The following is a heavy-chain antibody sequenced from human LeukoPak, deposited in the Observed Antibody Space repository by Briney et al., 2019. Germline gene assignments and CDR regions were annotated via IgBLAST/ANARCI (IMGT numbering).Heavy chain of an antibody. J-gene: IGHJ4*02. V-gene: IGHV3-23*01. D-gene: IGHD3-22*01. CDR2: ISGSGSNT. CDR3: AKDLLGYYRRVDY. CDR1: GFPFNKYN. Sequence: GGPLRLSCAVSGFPFNKYNMMGVRGSPGEGGEGFSTISGSGSNTYYAHSVKGRFTISRDNSKNTLNLQTNSQRAEDTAVYYCAKDLLGYYRRVDYRGQGTLVTVSS.